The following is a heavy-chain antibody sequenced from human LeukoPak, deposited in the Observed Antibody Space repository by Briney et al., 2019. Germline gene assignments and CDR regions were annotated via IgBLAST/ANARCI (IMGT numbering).Heavy chain of an antibody. CDR2: INQEGSQN. V-gene: IGHV3-7*01. CDR1: GFTFSSYW. CDR3: ARDADLGATITGAFDI. Sequence: GGSLRLSCAASGFTFSSYWMSWVRRAQGKGLEWVASINQEGSQNYYVDSVKGRFTISRDNPKKSLYLQINRLRFDDTAVYYCARDADLGATITGAFDIWGQGTLVIVSS. J-gene: IGHJ3*02. D-gene: IGHD5-24*01.